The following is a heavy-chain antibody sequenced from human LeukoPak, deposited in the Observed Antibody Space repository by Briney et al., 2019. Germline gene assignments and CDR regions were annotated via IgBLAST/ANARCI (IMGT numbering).Heavy chain of an antibody. CDR2: IYYSGST. D-gene: IGHD3-22*01. J-gene: IGHJ5*02. Sequence: WIRQPPGKGLEWIGSIYYSGSTYYNPSLKSRVTISVDTSKNQFSLKLSSVTAADTAVYYCAREKTYYYDSSGYPINWFDPWGQGTLVTVSS. CDR3: AREKTYYYDSSGYPINWFDP. V-gene: IGHV4-39*07.